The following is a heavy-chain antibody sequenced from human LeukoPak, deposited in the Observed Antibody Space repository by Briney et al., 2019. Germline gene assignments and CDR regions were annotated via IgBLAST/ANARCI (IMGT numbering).Heavy chain of an antibody. CDR3: ARAFYDFLTGYPAYFDY. CDR1: GFTFSSYG. V-gene: IGHV3-23*01. D-gene: IGHD3-9*01. CDR2: ISGSGGST. J-gene: IGHJ4*02. Sequence: GVTLRLSCAASGFTFSSYGMSWVRQAPGKGLEWVSAISGSGGSTYYADSVKGRFTISRDNSKNTLYLQMNSLRAEDTAVYYCARAFYDFLTGYPAYFDYWGQGTLVTVSS.